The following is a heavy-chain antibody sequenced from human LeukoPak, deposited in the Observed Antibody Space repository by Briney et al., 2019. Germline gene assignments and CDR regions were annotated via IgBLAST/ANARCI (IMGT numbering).Heavy chain of an antibody. V-gene: IGHV1-2*02. CDR2: INPNSGGT. D-gene: IGHD2-15*01. Sequence: GASVKVSCKASGYTFTGYYMHWVRQAPGQGLEWMGWINPNSGGTNYAQKFQGRVTMTRDTSISTAYMELRRLRSDDTAVYYCARDRCSGGSCYSGYYGMDVWGQGTTVTVSS. J-gene: IGHJ6*02. CDR1: GYTFTGYY. CDR3: ARDRCSGGSCYSGYYGMDV.